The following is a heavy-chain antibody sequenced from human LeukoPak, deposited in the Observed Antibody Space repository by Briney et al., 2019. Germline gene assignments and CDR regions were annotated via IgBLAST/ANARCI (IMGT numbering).Heavy chain of an antibody. CDR1: GGSISSGSYY. J-gene: IGHJ1*01. CDR2: IYYSGST. D-gene: IGHD3-22*01. V-gene: IGHV4-39*07. Sequence: ASETLSLTCTVSGGSISSGSYYWGWIRQPPGKGLEWIGNIYYSGSTYYNPSLKSRVSISVDTPKNQFSLKLTSVTAADTAVYYCARASDYYDSSGYYYGSGGYFQHWGQGTLVTVSS. CDR3: ARASDYYDSSGYYYGSGGYFQH.